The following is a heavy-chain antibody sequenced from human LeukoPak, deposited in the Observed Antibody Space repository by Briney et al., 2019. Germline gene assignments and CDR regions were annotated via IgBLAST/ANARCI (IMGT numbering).Heavy chain of an antibody. CDR1: GGSISSGSYY. J-gene: IGHJ3*02. V-gene: IGHV4-61*02. CDR3: ARDRFGNYYDVFDI. D-gene: IGHD4-11*01. Sequence: SETLSLTCTVSGGSISSGSYYWSWIRQPAGKGLEWIGRIYTSGSTNYNPSLKSRVTISVDTSKNQFSLKVSSVTAADTAVYYCARDRFGNYYDVFDIWGQGTMVTVSS. CDR2: IYTSGST.